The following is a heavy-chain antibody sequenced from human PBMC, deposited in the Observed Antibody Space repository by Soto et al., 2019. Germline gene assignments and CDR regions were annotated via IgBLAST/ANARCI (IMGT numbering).Heavy chain of an antibody. V-gene: IGHV3-74*01. CDR2: INSDGSST. CDR3: ARGSASLLPTDY. D-gene: IGHD2-15*01. J-gene: IGHJ4*02. Sequence: PGGSLRLSCAASGFTFSSYWMHWVRQAPGKGLVWVSRINSDGSSTSYADSVKGRFTISRDNAKNTLYLQMNSLRAEDTAVYYCARGSASLLPTDYWGQGTLVTVSS. CDR1: GFTFSSYW.